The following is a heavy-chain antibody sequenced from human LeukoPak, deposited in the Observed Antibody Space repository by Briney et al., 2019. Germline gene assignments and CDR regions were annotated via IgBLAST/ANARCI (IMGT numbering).Heavy chain of an antibody. CDR2: ISAYNGNT. CDR3: ARESAWGSGWYYFDY. D-gene: IGHD6-19*01. Sequence: ASVKASCKASGYTFTSYGISWVRQAPGQGLEWMGWISAYNGNTNYAQKLQGRVTMTTDTSTSTAYMELRSLRSDDTAVYYCARESAWGSGWYYFDYWGQGTLVTVSS. J-gene: IGHJ4*02. CDR1: GYTFTSYG. V-gene: IGHV1-18*01.